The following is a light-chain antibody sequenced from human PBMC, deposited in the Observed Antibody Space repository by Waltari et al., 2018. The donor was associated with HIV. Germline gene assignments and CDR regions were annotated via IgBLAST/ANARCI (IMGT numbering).Light chain of an antibody. CDR3: AAWDDSLNGYV. J-gene: IGLJ1*01. Sequence: QSVLTQPPSASGTPGQRVTISCSGSRYNIGSNYVYWYQDLPGTAPKLLIYRNNQRPSGVPDRFSASKSGTSASLAISGLQSEDEADYYCAAWDDSLNGYVFGTRTRVTVL. CDR2: RNN. V-gene: IGLV1-47*01. CDR1: RYNIGSNY.